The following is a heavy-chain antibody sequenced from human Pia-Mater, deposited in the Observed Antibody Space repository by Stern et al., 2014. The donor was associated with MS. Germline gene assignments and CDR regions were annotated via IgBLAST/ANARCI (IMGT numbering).Heavy chain of an antibody. Sequence: VQLVESGGGVVQPGTSLRLSCAASGFSFYTHGMHWVRQAPGKGLEWVAFISYDGKNQYYADSVRGRFTISRDNPKKTLSLQLDSLRVEDTAVCHCAKDLSYTWSFDYWGQGTLLAVSS. CDR3: AKDLSYTWSFDY. CDR1: GFSFYTHG. D-gene: IGHD1-26*01. CDR2: ISYDGKNQ. J-gene: IGHJ4*02. V-gene: IGHV3-30*18.